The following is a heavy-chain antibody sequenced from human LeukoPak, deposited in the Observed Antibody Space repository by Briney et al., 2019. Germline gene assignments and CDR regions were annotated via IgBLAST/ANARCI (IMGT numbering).Heavy chain of an antibody. D-gene: IGHD6-6*01. CDR3: ARGPIAARPDNWFDP. J-gene: IGHJ5*02. CDR2: IIPIFGTA. CDR1: GGTFSSYA. Sequence: SVKVSCKASGGTFSSYAISWVRQAPGQGLEWMGRIIPIFGTANYAQKFQGRVTITTDESTSTAYMELSSLRSEDTAVYYCARGPIAARPDNWFDPWGQGTLVTVSS. V-gene: IGHV1-69*05.